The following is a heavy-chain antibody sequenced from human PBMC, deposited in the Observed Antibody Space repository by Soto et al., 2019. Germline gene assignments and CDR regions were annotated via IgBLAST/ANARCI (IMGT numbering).Heavy chain of an antibody. CDR1: GGSISSGGYY. J-gene: IGHJ5*02. Sequence: QVQLQESGPGLVKPSQTLSLTCTVSGGSISSGGYYWSWIRQHPGKGLEWIGYIYYSGSTYYNPSLKSRVTISVDTSKSQFSLKLSSVTAADTAVYYCARDYGGNANNWFDPWGQGTLVTVSS. D-gene: IGHD4-17*01. CDR3: ARDYGGNANNWFDP. CDR2: IYYSGST. V-gene: IGHV4-31*03.